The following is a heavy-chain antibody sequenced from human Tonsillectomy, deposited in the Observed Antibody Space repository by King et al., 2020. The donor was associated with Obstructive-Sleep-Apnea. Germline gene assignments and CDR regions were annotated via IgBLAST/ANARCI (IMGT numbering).Heavy chain of an antibody. CDR3: ARDFYDAPSYYYYGVDV. CDR2: ISYDGNNH. Sequence: VQLVESGGGVVQPGGSLRLSCAASGFTFSAYALHWVRQSPGKGLEWLAVISYDGNNHYFADSVRGRFTISRDNSKNALYLQMSSLRAEDTAVYYCARDFYDAPSYYYYGVDVWGQGPTVTVSS. V-gene: IGHV3-30*04. D-gene: IGHD5/OR15-5a*01. J-gene: IGHJ6*02. CDR1: GFTFSAYA.